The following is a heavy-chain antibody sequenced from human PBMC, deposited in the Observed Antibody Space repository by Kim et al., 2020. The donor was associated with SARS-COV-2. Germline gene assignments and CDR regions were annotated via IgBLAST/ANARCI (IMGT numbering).Heavy chain of an antibody. D-gene: IGHD6-13*01. V-gene: IGHV1-69*01. CDR3: ARRIAAPPSPRGWFDP. Sequence: KFQGRVTITADEYTSTAYMELSSLRSEDTAVYYCARRIAAPPSPRGWFDPWGQGTLVTVSS. J-gene: IGHJ5*02.